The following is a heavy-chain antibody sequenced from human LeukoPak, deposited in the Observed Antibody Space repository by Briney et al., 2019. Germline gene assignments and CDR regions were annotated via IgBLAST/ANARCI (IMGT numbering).Heavy chain of an antibody. CDR2: IYGIETT. Sequence: SETLSLTCNITADSITSGYWSWIRQSPGKGLEWIGYIYGIETTDYNHSLKSRVTLSLDTSKNQLSLKLPAVSAADTAVYYCAGRGQRYFRDWGQGTLVTVSS. V-gene: IGHV4-59*08. CDR3: AGRGQRYFRD. J-gene: IGHJ1*01. CDR1: ADSITSGY.